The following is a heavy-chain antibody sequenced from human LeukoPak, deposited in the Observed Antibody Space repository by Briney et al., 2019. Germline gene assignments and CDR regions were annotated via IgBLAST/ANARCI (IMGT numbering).Heavy chain of an antibody. V-gene: IGHV1-8*01. Sequence: ASVTVSCKVPGYIFTKYDVAWVRQATGQGLQYMGWMNPKSGNTGYAQKFQGRVTMTRDTSTYTAYMELRGLTSEDTAMYYCATIMGGGSPNKNTLEPWGQGTLVTVSS. CDR2: MNPKSGNT. D-gene: IGHD2-15*01. CDR1: GYIFTKYD. CDR3: ATIMGGGSPNKNTLEP. J-gene: IGHJ5*02.